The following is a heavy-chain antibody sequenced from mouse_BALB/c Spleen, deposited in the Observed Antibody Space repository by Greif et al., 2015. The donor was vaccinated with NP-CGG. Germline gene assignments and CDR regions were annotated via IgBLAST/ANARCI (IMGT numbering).Heavy chain of an antibody. Sequence: QVQLKQSGAELVRPGVSVKISCKGSGYTFTDYAMHWVKQSHAKSLEWIGVISTYYGDASYNQKFKGKATMTVDKSSSTAYMELARLTSEDSAIYYCARGYGNYLAWFAYWGQGTLVTVSA. J-gene: IGHJ3*01. CDR2: ISTYYGDA. D-gene: IGHD2-10*02. CDR1: GYTFTDYA. V-gene: IGHV1S137*01. CDR3: ARGYGNYLAWFAY.